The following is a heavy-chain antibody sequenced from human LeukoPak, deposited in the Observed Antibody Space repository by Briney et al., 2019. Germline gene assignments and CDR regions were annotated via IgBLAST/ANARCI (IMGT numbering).Heavy chain of an antibody. V-gene: IGHV3-30*03. CDR1: GFTFSSYD. D-gene: IGHD3/OR15-3a*01. J-gene: IGHJ4*02. CDR3: AGKDYYFDY. Sequence: AGSLRLSCAASGFTFSSYDMHWVRQAPGKGLEWVAVISYDGSNKYYADSVKGRFTISRDNSKNTLYLQMNSLRAEDTAVYYCAGKDYYFDYWGQGTLVTVSS. CDR2: ISYDGSNK.